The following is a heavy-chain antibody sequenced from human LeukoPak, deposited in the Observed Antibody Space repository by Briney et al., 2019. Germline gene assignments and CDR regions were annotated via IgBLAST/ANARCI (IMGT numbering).Heavy chain of an antibody. CDR2: IKQDGSEK. J-gene: IGHJ5*02. CDR1: GFTFSSYW. CDR3: ARSYSGYDPNWFDP. D-gene: IGHD5-12*01. V-gene: IGHV3-7*03. Sequence: GGSLRLSCAASGFTFSSYWMSWVRQAPGKGLEWVANIKQDGSEKYYVDSVKGRFTISRDNAKNSLYPQMNSLRAEDTAVYYCARSYSGYDPNWFDPWGQGTLVTVSS.